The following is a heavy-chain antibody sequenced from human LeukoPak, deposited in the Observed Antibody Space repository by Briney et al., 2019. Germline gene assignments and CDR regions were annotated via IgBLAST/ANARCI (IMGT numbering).Heavy chain of an antibody. D-gene: IGHD6-13*01. CDR3: AKSRSSWSDDTFDI. J-gene: IGHJ3*02. CDR2: ISIGGTYI. CDR1: GFTFSGYG. Sequence: GGSLRLSCAASGFTFSGYGMFWVRQAPGKGLEWISPISIGGTYIYYADSVKGRFTISRNNAKNSLYLQMNSLRADDTAVYYCAKSRSSWSDDTFDIWGQGTMVTVSS. V-gene: IGHV3-21*03.